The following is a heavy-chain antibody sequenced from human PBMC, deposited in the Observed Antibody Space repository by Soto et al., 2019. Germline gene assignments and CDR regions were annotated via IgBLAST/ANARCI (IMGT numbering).Heavy chain of an antibody. CDR3: ARWGPQPFDY. CDR1: GGPFAGYF. D-gene: IGHD7-27*01. V-gene: IGHV4-34*02. Sequence: QVQLQQWGAGLLKPSETLSLTCAVSGGPFAGYFWSWIRQSPGKGLEWIGEITHSARTNYNPSLQSRVTISVDTPRSQFSLTLSSVTAADTAVYYCARWGPQPFDYWGQGTPVTVSS. CDR2: ITHSART. J-gene: IGHJ4*02.